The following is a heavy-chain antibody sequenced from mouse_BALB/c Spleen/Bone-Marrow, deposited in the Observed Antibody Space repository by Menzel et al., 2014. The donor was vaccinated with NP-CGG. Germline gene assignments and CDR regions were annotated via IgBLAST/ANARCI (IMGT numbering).Heavy chain of an antibody. V-gene: IGHV4-2*02. D-gene: IGHD1-2*01. CDR3: ARLGYYGYHDN. Sequence: VQLKESGGGLVQPGGSLNLACVASGFDFGRYWMSWARQAPGKGLEWIGEINPGSSTINYSPSLKDKFIISRDNAKNTLYLQMGKVRSEDTALYYCARLGYYGYHDNWGQGTTLTVSS. J-gene: IGHJ2*01. CDR1: GFDFGRYW. CDR2: INPGSSTI.